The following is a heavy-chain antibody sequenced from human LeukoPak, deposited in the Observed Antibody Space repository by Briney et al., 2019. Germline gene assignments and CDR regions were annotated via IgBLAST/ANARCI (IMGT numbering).Heavy chain of an antibody. D-gene: IGHD3-10*01. Sequence: GGSLRLSCAASGFTFSSYAMSWVRQAPGKGLEWVSAISGSGGSTYYADSVKGRSTISRDNSKNTLYLQMNSLRAEDTAVYYCAKDYYGSGSYFDYWGQGTLVTVSS. CDR2: ISGSGGST. V-gene: IGHV3-23*01. CDR1: GFTFSSYA. J-gene: IGHJ4*02. CDR3: AKDYYGSGSYFDY.